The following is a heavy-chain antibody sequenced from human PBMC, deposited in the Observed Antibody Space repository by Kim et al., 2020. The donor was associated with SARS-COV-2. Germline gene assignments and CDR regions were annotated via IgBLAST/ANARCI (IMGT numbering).Heavy chain of an antibody. CDR3: ARDCHNSGYVDY. Sequence: GGSLRLSCAASGFTFRTCAMHWVRQAPGKGLEWVAVISNEGSKKYYADSVKGRFTISRDNSKNTLSLQMNSLRAEDTAVYYCARDCHNSGYVDYWGQGTLVTVSS. V-gene: IGHV3-30*04. J-gene: IGHJ4*02. D-gene: IGHD6-19*01. CDR1: GFTFRTCA. CDR2: ISNEGSKK.